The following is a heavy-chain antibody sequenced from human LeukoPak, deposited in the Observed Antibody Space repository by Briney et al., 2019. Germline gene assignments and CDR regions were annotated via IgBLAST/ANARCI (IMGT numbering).Heavy chain of an antibody. CDR2: NYTGGTT. CDR1: GLTVSNNY. CDR3: ATRARPGYYYGMDV. J-gene: IGHJ6*02. D-gene: IGHD6-6*01. Sequence: GGSLRLSGAASGLTVSNNYMSWARQAPGKGLEWVSINYTGGTTYYGDSVKGRFTISRDNSKNTLYLQMNSLIADDTAVYYCATRARPGYYYGMDVWGQGTTVTVSS. V-gene: IGHV3-66*01.